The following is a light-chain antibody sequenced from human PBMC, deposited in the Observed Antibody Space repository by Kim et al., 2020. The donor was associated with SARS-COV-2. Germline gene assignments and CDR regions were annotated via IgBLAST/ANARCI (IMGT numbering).Light chain of an antibody. J-gene: IGLJ3*02. CDR1: SGPVTSHYY. CDR2: STT. V-gene: IGLV7-43*01. Sequence: QAVVTQEPSLTVSPGETVTLTCASSSGPVTSHYYPNWFQQRPGQPPKALIYSTTNKHSWAPARFSGSLLGDAALTVSDVQPEDEADYYCLLYFGDAHWVFGGGTQLTVL. CDR3: LLYFGDAHWV.